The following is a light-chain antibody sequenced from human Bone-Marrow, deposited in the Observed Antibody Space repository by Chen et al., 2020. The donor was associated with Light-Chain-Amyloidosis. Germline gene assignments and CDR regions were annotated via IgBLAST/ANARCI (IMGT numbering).Light chain of an antibody. J-gene: IGLJ3*02. CDR1: SSNVGNNY. CDR3: GAWDNSLGIWV. CDR2: DKS. V-gene: IGLV1-51*01. Sequence: QSALTQPPSAAAAPGQKVTISCYGSSSNVGNNYLSWYRQLPGTAPKLLIYDKSKRPSGIPDRVSGSKSGTSATLGITRLQTGDEADYYCGAWDNSLGIWVFGGGTKLTVL.